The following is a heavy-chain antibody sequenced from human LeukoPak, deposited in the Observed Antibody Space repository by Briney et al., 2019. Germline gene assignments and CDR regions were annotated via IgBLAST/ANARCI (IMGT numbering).Heavy chain of an antibody. D-gene: IGHD4-11*01. CDR1: GYTFTGYY. CDR2: INPNSGGT. CDR3: AREPDYSNEYYMDV. Sequence: ASVKVSCKASGYTFTGYYMHWVRQAPGQGLEWMGWINPNSGGTNYAQKFQGRVTMTRDTSISTAYMELSRLRSDDTAVYYCAREPDYSNEYYMDVWGKGTTVTVSS. J-gene: IGHJ6*03. V-gene: IGHV1-2*02.